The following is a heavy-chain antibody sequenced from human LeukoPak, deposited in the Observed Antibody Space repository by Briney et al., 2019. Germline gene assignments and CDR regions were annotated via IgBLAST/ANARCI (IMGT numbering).Heavy chain of an antibody. CDR3: ARHVRRRSSSWKNWFDP. V-gene: IGHV4-34*01. CDR1: GGSFSGYY. CDR2: INHGGTT. J-gene: IGHJ5*02. D-gene: IGHD6-13*01. Sequence: SETLSLTCAVYGGSFSGYYWSWIRLPPGKGLEWIGEINHGGTTSYNPSLKSRVTISVDTSKNQFSLRVASVTAADTAVYYCARHVRRRSSSWKNWFDPWGQGTLVTVSS.